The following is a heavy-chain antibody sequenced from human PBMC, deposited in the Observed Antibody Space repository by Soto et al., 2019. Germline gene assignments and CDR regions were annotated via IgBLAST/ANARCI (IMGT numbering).Heavy chain of an antibody. D-gene: IGHD6-19*01. CDR1: GFTFTSYT. Sequence: EVQLLESGGGLVQSGGSLRLSCAASGFTFTSYTMNWVRQAPGKGLEWVSGISSSGGTTYSADSVKGRFTISRDNSKNPQYLQMNSLRPKDTAVNHGASGYRSERPRRDYSGQGTPVTVAS. J-gene: IGHJ4*02. CDR2: ISSSGGTT. V-gene: IGHV3-23*01. CDR3: ASGYRSERPRRDY.